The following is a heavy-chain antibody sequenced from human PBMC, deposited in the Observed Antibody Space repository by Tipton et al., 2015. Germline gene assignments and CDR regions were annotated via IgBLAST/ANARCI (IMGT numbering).Heavy chain of an antibody. CDR3: ARSRYTVTPDS. V-gene: IGHV4-38-2*01. J-gene: IGHJ4*02. CDR1: GESFSKYY. CDR2: ISHSGNT. D-gene: IGHD4-17*01. Sequence: TLSLTCAVSGESFSKYYWGWIRQPPGKGLEWIGSISHSGNTYYNPSLKSRVTMSRDTSKNQFSLRLSSVTAADTAVYYCARSRYTVTPDSWGQGTLVTVSS.